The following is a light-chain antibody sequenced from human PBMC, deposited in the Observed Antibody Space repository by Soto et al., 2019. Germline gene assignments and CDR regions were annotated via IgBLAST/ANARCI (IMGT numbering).Light chain of an antibody. V-gene: IGLV1-47*01. J-gene: IGLJ3*02. CDR3: SAWDDSLSRWV. CDR1: SSNIGNNY. CDR2: RND. Sequence: QAVVTQPPSASGTAGQRVIISCSGSSSNIGNNYVYWYQQLPGTAPKIHIYRNDQRPSGVPDRISGSKSGTSASLAIRGLRSEDEAEYYCSAWDDSLSRWVFGGGTKLTVL.